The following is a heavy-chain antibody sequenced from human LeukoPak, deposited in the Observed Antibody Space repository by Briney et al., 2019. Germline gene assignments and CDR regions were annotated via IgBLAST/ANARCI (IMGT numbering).Heavy chain of an antibody. V-gene: IGHV3-11*04. J-gene: IGHJ5*02. CDR2: ISSSGSTI. CDR1: GFTFSDYY. D-gene: IGHD3-10*01. Sequence: GGSLRLSCAASGFTFSDYYMSWIRQAPGKGLEWVSYISSSGSTIYYADSVKGRFTISRDNAKNSMYLQMYILRAEDTAVYYCARDRARGVGKSSWFDPWGQGTLVTVSS. CDR3: ARDRARGVGKSSWFDP.